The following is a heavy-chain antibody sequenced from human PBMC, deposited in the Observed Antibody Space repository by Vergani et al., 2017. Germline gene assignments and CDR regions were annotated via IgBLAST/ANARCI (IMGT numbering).Heavy chain of an antibody. CDR3: ARERGGGDCYSSVENNWFDP. CDR2: IIPIFGTA. D-gene: IGHD2-21*01. J-gene: IGHJ5*02. CDR1: GGTFSSYA. V-gene: IGHV1-69*01. Sequence: QVQLVQSGAEVKKPGSSVKVSCKASGGTFSSYAISWVRQAPGQGLEWMGGIIPIFGTANDAQKFQGRVTITADESTSTAYMELSSLRSEDTAVYYCARERGGGDCYSSVENNWFDPWGQGTLVTVSS.